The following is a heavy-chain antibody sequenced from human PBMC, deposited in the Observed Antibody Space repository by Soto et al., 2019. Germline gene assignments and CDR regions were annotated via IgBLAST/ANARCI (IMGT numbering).Heavy chain of an antibody. Sequence: GGSLRLSCAASGFTFSSYWMSWVRQAPGKGLEWVANIKQDGSEKYYVDSVKGRFTISRDNAKNSLYLQMNSLRAEDTAVYYCARDYTTGYYYYGMDVWGQGTTVTVSS. J-gene: IGHJ6*02. V-gene: IGHV3-7*01. D-gene: IGHD1-1*01. CDR3: ARDYTTGYYYYGMDV. CDR2: IKQDGSEK. CDR1: GFTFSSYW.